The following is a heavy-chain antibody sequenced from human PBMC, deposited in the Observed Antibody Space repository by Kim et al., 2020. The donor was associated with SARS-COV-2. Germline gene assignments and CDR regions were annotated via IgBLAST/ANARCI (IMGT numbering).Heavy chain of an antibody. J-gene: IGHJ4*02. Sequence: GGSLRLSCAASGFTFSGYSMNWVRQAPGKGLEWVSSIGSSSIYISSADSVKGRFTISRDNAKNSLFLQMNSLRAEDTAVYYCARGGGATNQPLDYWGQGALVTVSS. V-gene: IGHV3-21*06. CDR3: ARGGGATNQPLDY. D-gene: IGHD1-26*01. CDR2: IGSSSIYI. CDR1: GFTFSGYS.